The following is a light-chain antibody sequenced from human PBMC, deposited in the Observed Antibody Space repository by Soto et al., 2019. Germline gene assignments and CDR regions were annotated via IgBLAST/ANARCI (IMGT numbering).Light chain of an antibody. CDR1: RSNIGDNT. J-gene: IGLJ2*01. CDR3: AAWDDSLNGVI. V-gene: IGLV1-44*01. Sequence: QSVLTQPPSASGTPGQRVTISCSGSRSNIGDNTVKWYQQLPGTAPKLLIYHNNQRPSGVPDRFSGSQSGTSASLAISGLRSEDEADYYCAAWDDSLNGVIFGGGTKLTVL. CDR2: HNN.